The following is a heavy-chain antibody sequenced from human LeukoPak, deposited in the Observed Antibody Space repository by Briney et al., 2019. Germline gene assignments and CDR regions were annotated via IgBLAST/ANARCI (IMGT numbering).Heavy chain of an antibody. CDR1: GFTFSSYA. V-gene: IGHV3-23*01. J-gene: IGHJ4*02. CDR2: ISGSGGST. CDR3: AKSRERRSVY. Sequence: GGSLRLSCAASGFTFSSYAMSWVRQDLGRGLEWVSAISGSGGSTYYADSVKGRFTISRDNSKNTLYLQMNSLRAEDTAVYYCAKSRERRSVYWGQGTLVTVSS. D-gene: IGHD1-1*01.